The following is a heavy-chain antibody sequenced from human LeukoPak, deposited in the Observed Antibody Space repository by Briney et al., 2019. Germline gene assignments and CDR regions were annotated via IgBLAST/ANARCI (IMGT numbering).Heavy chain of an antibody. D-gene: IGHD3-10*01. V-gene: IGHV3-23*01. Sequence: PGGSLRLSCAASGFTFNTYDMSWVRQSPVKGLEWVSGLSGSGDRTYYTDSVKGRFTISRDNAKNSLYLQMNSLRAEDTAVYYCASFPPYMVRTDAFDIWGQGTMVTVSS. CDR2: LSGSGDRT. CDR1: GFTFNTYD. CDR3: ASFPPYMVRTDAFDI. J-gene: IGHJ3*02.